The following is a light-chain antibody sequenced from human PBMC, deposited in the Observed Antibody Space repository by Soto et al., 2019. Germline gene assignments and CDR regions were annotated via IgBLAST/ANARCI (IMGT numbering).Light chain of an antibody. CDR2: KAS. V-gene: IGKV1-5*03. CDR1: QSSSSW. Sequence: DIQMTQSPSTLSASVGDRVTITCRASQSSSSWLAWYQQKPGKAPKILIYKASSLESGVPSRFSGSGSGTEFTLTISSLQPDDFATYYCQQYNSYPITFGQGTRLEIK. J-gene: IGKJ5*01. CDR3: QQYNSYPIT.